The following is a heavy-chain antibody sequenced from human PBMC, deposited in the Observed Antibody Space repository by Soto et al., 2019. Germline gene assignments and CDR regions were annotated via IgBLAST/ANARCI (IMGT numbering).Heavy chain of an antibody. Sequence: GGSLRLSCAASGFTFSSYAMHWVRQAPCKGLEWVAVISYDGSNKYYADSVKGRFTISRDNSKNTLYLQMNSLRAEDTAVYYCASLSTTGTSYYYYYYGMDVWGQGTTVTVSS. CDR1: GFTFSSYA. CDR3: ASLSTTGTSYYYYYYGMDV. V-gene: IGHV3-30-3*01. J-gene: IGHJ6*02. D-gene: IGHD1-1*01. CDR2: ISYDGSNK.